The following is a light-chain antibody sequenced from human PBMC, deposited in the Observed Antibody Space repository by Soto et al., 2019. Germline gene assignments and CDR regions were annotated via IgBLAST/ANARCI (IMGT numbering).Light chain of an antibody. CDR2: DVS. CDR1: SSDVGAYNS. CDR3: SSYAGTHVV. J-gene: IGLJ1*01. V-gene: IGLV2-8*01. Sequence: QSALTQPPSASGSPGQSVAISCTGTSSDVGAYNSVSWYQQHPGKAPKLMMYDVSKRPSGVPDRFSGSKSGNTASLTVSGLQAEDEANYYCSSYAGTHVVFGTGTKLTVL.